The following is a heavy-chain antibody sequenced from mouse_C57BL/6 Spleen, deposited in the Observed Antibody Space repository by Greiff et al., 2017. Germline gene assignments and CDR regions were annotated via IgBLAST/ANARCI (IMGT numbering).Heavy chain of an antibody. Sequence: QVQLQQPGAELVKPGASVKMSCKASGYTFTSYWITWVKQRPGQGLEWIGDIYPGSGSTNYNEKFKSKATLTVDTSSSTAYMQLSSLTSEDSAVYYCARSRITTVVVPSAYWGKGTLVTVSA. CDR3: ARSRITTVVVPSAY. J-gene: IGHJ3*01. D-gene: IGHD1-1*01. V-gene: IGHV1-55*01. CDR2: IYPGSGST. CDR1: GYTFTSYW.